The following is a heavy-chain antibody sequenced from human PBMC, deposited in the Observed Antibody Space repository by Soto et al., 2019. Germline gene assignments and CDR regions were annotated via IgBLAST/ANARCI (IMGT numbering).Heavy chain of an antibody. Sequence: QVQLQESGPGLVKPSQTLSLTCTVSGGSISSGGYYWSWIRQHPGKGLEWIGYIYYSGSTYYNPSLRRRVTISVDTSKNQFALKLSSVTAADTAVYYCARDSGSGGCFDYWGQGTLVTVSS. D-gene: IGHD6-19*01. J-gene: IGHJ4*02. CDR2: IYYSGST. CDR1: GGSISSGGYY. CDR3: ARDSGSGGCFDY. V-gene: IGHV4-31*03.